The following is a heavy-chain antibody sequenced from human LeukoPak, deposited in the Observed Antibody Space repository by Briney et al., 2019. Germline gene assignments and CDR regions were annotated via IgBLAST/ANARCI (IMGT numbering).Heavy chain of an antibody. V-gene: IGHV3-30*18. D-gene: IGHD6-13*01. Sequence: GGSLRLSCAASGFTFSSYGMHWVRQAPGKGLEWVAVISYDGSNKYYADSVKGRFTISRDNSKSTLYLQMNSLRAEDTAVYYCAKDLEAAAGSFELDYWGQGTLVTVSS. CDR2: ISYDGSNK. CDR3: AKDLEAAAGSFELDY. J-gene: IGHJ4*02. CDR1: GFTFSSYG.